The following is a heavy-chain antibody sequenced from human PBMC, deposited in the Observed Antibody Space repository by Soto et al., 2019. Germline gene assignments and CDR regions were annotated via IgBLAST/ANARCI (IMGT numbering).Heavy chain of an antibody. Sequence: QVQLQQWGAGLLKPSETLSLTCAVYGGSFSGYSWTWIRQPPGTGLEWVGEINHSVSTNYNPSLKSRVTISVDTSKNQFSLKLTSVTAADTAVYYCARDKIAGLFDYWGQGTLVTVSS. V-gene: IGHV4-34*01. CDR1: GGSFSGYS. D-gene: IGHD2-21*01. CDR3: ARDKIAGLFDY. CDR2: INHSVST. J-gene: IGHJ4*02.